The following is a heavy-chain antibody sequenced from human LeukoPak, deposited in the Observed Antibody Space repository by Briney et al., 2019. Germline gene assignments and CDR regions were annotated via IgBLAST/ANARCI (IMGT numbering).Heavy chain of an antibody. V-gene: IGHV3-23*01. Sequence: GGSLRLSCAASGFTFSGYAMSWVRQAPGKGLEWVSAISGSGGSTYYADSVKGRFTISRDNSKNTLYLQMNSLRAEDTAVYYCAKDDSIVVALFDYWGQGTLVTVSS. J-gene: IGHJ4*02. CDR1: GFTFSGYA. CDR2: ISGSGGST. D-gene: IGHD3-22*01. CDR3: AKDDSIVVALFDY.